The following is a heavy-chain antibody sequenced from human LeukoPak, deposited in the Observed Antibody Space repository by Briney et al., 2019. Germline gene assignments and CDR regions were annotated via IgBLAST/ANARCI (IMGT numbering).Heavy chain of an antibody. CDR1: GFTFDDYG. CDR3: GRDCGDQGFDI. CDR2: INWNGGRT. D-gene: IGHD2-21*01. Sequence: PGGSLRLSCAASGFTFDDYGMSWVRQAPGKGLEWVSGINWNGGRTGYADSVKGRFTISRDNAKNYLYLQMNSLRAEGTALYHWGRDCGDQGFDILGQGTKVTVCS. V-gene: IGHV3-20*01. J-gene: IGHJ3*02.